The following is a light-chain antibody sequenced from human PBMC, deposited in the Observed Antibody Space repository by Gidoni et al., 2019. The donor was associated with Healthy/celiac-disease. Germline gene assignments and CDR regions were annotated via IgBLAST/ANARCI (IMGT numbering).Light chain of an antibody. V-gene: IGKV1-39*01. Sequence: DIQMTQPPSSLSASVGDRVTITCRASQSISSYLNWYQQKPGKAPKLLIYAASSLQSEVPSRFSGSGSGTDFTLTISSLQPEDFATYYCQQSYSTPRTFGQGTKVEIK. J-gene: IGKJ1*01. CDR1: QSISSY. CDR2: AAS. CDR3: QQSYSTPRT.